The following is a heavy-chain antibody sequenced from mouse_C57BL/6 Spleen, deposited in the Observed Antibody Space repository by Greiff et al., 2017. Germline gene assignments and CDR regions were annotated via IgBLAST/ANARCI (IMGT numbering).Heavy chain of an antibody. J-gene: IGHJ3*01. Sequence: QVQLQQPGAELVRPGSSVKLSCKASGYTFTSYWMHWVKQRSIQGLEWIGNIDPSDSETHYNQKFKDKATLTVDKSSSTAYMQLSSLTSGDSAVYYCARGGGDGSSWFAYWGQGTLVTVSA. CDR3: ARGGGDGSSWFAY. V-gene: IGHV1-52*01. CDR1: GYTFTSYW. D-gene: IGHD2-3*01. CDR2: IDPSDSET.